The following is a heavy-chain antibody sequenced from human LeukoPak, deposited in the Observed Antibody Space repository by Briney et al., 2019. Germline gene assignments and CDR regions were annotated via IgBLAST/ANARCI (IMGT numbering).Heavy chain of an antibody. CDR1: GFSFSSYW. CDR3: STERDCSSTSCPGAFDI. D-gene: IGHD2-2*01. V-gene: IGHV3-15*01. CDR2: IKSNTDGGAT. Sequence: KSGGSLRLSCEVSGFSFSSYWMSWVRQAPGKGLEWVGRIKSNTDGGATDYATPVKDRFNISRDDSKTTVYLQMNSLKTEDTAVYYCSTERDCSSTSCPGAFDIWGQGTMVTVSS. J-gene: IGHJ3*02.